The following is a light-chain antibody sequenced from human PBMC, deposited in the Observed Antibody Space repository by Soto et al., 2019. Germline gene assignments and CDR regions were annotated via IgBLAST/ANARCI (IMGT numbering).Light chain of an antibody. CDR2: SAS. CDR3: QRSSDSSWT. V-gene: IGKV1-39*01. Sequence: DLQMTQSPSSLSASVGDKVTITCRASQTISSYLNWYQQKPGQAPTLLIYSASTLQSGVPLRFSGSGFGTDFTLTINSLQPEDFATYYCQRSSDSSWTFGQGTNVEIK. J-gene: IGKJ1*01. CDR1: QTISSY.